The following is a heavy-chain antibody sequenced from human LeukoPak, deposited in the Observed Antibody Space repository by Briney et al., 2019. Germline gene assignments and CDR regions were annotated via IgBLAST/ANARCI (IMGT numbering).Heavy chain of an antibody. J-gene: IGHJ4*02. V-gene: IGHV4-39*01. CDR2: IYYSGST. Sequence: SETLSLTCTVSGGFISSSSYYWGWIRQPPGKGLEWIGSIYYSGSTYYNPSLKSRVTISVDTSKNQFSLKLSSVTAADTAVYYCARHGAVPAAIPYYFDYWGQGTLVTVSS. D-gene: IGHD2-2*01. CDR3: ARHGAVPAAIPYYFDY. CDR1: GGFISSSSYY.